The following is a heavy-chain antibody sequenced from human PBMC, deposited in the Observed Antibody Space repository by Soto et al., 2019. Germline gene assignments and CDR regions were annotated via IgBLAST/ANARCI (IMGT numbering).Heavy chain of an antibody. CDR2: IYYSGST. CDR1: GGSISSGDYY. Sequence: SETLSLTCTVSGGSISSGDYYWSWIRQPPGKGLEWIGYIYYSGSTYYNPSLKSRVTISVDTSKNQFSLKLSSVIAADTAVYYCAHYFNGRAFDIWGQGTMVTVSS. J-gene: IGHJ3*02. D-gene: IGHD3-10*01. V-gene: IGHV4-30-4*01. CDR3: AHYFNGRAFDI.